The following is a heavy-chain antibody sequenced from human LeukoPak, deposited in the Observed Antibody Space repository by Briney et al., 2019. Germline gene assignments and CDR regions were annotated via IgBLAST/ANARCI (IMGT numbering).Heavy chain of an antibody. Sequence: GGSLRLSCAASGFTFSSYAMHWVRQAPGKGLEYVSAISSNGGSTYYANSVKGRFTISRDNSKNTLYLQMNSLRAEDTAVYYCAKDRWRGSSWPYYFDYWGQGTLVTVSS. CDR1: GFTFSSYA. J-gene: IGHJ4*02. V-gene: IGHV3-64*01. CDR2: ISSNGGST. D-gene: IGHD6-13*01. CDR3: AKDRWRGSSWPYYFDY.